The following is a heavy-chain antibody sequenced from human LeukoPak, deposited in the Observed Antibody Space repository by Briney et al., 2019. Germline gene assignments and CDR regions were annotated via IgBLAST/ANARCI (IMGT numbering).Heavy chain of an antibody. J-gene: IGHJ4*02. CDR1: GYTFTSYY. CDR2: INPSGGST. Sequence: GASVKVSCKASGYTFTSYYMHWVRQAPGQGLEWMGIINPSGGSTSYAQKFQGRVTMTRDTSTSTVYMELSSLRSEDTAVYYCARRMTTVTTGAALIFGYWGQGTLVTVSS. CDR3: ARRMTTVTTGAALIFGY. D-gene: IGHD4-17*01. V-gene: IGHV1-46*01.